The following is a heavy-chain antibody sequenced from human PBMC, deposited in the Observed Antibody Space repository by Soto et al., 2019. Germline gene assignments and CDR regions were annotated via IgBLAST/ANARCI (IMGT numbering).Heavy chain of an antibody. J-gene: IGHJ5*01. CDR3: ARWSSFDWFDS. CDR2: ISSGNDDT. V-gene: IGHV1-3*04. CDR1: GYTFRSYA. D-gene: IGHD3-3*02. Sequence: ASVKVSCKASGYTFRSYAIHWVRQAPGQGLEWMGWISSGNDDTKYSQKIQGRVTFTRDTSASTAYMELSSLRSEDTAVYYCARWSSFDWFDSWG.